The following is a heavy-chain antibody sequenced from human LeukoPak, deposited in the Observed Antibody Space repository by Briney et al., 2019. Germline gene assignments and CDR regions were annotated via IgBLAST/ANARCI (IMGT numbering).Heavy chain of an antibody. Sequence: SETLFLTCTVSGGSISSYYWSWIRQPPGKGLEWIGYIYYSGSTNYNPSLKSRVTISVDTSKNQFSLKLSSVTAADTAVYYCAGGKQWLAFDYWGQETLVTVSS. CDR2: IYYSGST. V-gene: IGHV4-59*01. CDR1: GGSISSYY. D-gene: IGHD6-19*01. CDR3: AGGKQWLAFDY. J-gene: IGHJ4*02.